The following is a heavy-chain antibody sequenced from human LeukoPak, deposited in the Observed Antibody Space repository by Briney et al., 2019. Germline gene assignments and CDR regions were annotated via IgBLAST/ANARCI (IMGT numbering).Heavy chain of an antibody. Sequence: GGSLRLSCAASGFTFSSYSMNWVRQAPGKGLEWASSISSSSSYIYYADSVKGRFTISRDNAKNSLYLQMNSLRAEDTAVYYCAREWGDYYDSSGYPLPDYWGQGTLVTVSS. CDR3: AREWGDYYDSSGYPLPDY. D-gene: IGHD3-22*01. CDR1: GFTFSSYS. CDR2: ISSSSSYI. J-gene: IGHJ4*02. V-gene: IGHV3-21*01.